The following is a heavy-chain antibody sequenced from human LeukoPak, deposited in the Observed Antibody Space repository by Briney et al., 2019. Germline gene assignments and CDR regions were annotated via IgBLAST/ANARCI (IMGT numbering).Heavy chain of an antibody. V-gene: IGHV4-38-2*02. J-gene: IGHJ4*02. Sequence: SETLSLTCIVSGFSISSGYYWGWIRQTPRKGLEWIGNIYQTGSTHYNPSLKSRVTISVDTSKNQFSLRLTSVTAADTAVYYCARVGSGYDWDYWGQGTLVTVSS. CDR3: ARVGSGYDWDY. D-gene: IGHD5-12*01. CDR2: IYQTGST. CDR1: GFSISSGYY.